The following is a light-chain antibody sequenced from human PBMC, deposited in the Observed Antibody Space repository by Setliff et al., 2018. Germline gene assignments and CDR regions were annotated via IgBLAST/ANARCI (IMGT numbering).Light chain of an antibody. CDR3: SSYASGNNFV. J-gene: IGLJ1*01. Sequence: SVLTQPPSASGSPGQSVTISCTGTSIDVSGYNYVSWYQQHPGKAPQLIIYDVTKRPSGVPDRFSGSKSGNTASLTVSGLQAEDEADYYCSSYASGNNFVFGTGTKVTVL. CDR2: DVT. V-gene: IGLV2-8*01. CDR1: SIDVSGYNY.